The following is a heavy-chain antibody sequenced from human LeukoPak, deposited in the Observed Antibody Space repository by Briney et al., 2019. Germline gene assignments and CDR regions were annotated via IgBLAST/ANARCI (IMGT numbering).Heavy chain of an antibody. CDR2: INSDGSST. D-gene: IGHD5-12*01. CDR3: ARAGYSGYERDYYGMDV. V-gene: IGHV3-74*01. Sequence: GGSLRLSSAASGFTFSSYWMHWVRQAPGKGLVWVSRINSDGSSTSYADSVKGRFTISRDNAKNTLYLQMNSLRAEDTAVYYCARAGYSGYERDYYGMDVWGKGTTVTVSS. CDR1: GFTFSSYW. J-gene: IGHJ6*04.